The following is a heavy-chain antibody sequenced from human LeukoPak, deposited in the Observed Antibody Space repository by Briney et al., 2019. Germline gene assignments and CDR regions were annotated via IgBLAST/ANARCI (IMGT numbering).Heavy chain of an antibody. CDR1: GFTFSSYA. Sequence: GGSLRLSCAASGFTFSSYAMSWVRQAPGKGLEWVSAISGSGGSTYYADSVKGRFTISRDNSKNTLYLQMNSLRAEDTAVYYCARKNCSSTSCYIPRMDYYYYGMDVWGQGTTVTVSS. J-gene: IGHJ6*02. V-gene: IGHV3-23*01. CDR2: ISGSGGST. CDR3: ARKNCSSTSCYIPRMDYYYYGMDV. D-gene: IGHD2-2*02.